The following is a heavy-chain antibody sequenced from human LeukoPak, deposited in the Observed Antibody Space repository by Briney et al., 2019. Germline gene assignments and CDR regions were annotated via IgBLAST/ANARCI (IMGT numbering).Heavy chain of an antibody. V-gene: IGHV4-59*04. CDR2: IYYRRTT. Sequence: SETLSLTCTVSGGSISSYYWSWIRQPPAEGLEWIGNIYYRRTTYYSPSLKSRVTISVDTSMNLFSMKLSSVTAADTAVYYCARDSDYMRFAMDVWGQGTTVTVSS. J-gene: IGHJ6*02. CDR3: ARDSDYMRFAMDV. D-gene: IGHD3-10*01. CDR1: GGSISSYY.